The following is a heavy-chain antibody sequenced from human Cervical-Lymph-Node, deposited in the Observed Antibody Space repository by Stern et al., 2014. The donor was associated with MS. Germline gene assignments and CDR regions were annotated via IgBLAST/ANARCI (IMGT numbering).Heavy chain of an antibody. CDR2: IYYDGSP. CDR3: ARGIAVTGRKAFDI. CDR1: GGSIRPYY. D-gene: IGHD6-19*01. J-gene: IGHJ3*02. V-gene: IGHV4-59*01. Sequence: QVQLQESGPGLVKPSETLSLMCTVSGGSIRPYYWSWIRQHPGKGLEWIGYIYYDGSPNYNPSLSGRFAISLDTSKNQFSLNLNSVTTADTAVYYCARGIAVTGRKAFDIWGQGTMVTVSP.